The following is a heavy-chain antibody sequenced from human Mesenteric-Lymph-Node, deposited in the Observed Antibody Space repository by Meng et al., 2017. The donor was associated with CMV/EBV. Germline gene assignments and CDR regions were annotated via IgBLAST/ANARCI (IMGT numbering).Heavy chain of an antibody. CDR1: GFTVSSNY. CDR2: IYSDGRT. Sequence: GESLKISCAASGFTVSSNYMSWVRQAPGKGLEWVSVIYSDGRTYYADSVRGRFTISRDNSRTTLYLQMNSLRAEDTAVYYCARFYGAGSYFFDPWGQGTLVTVSS. D-gene: IGHD3-10*01. J-gene: IGHJ5*02. V-gene: IGHV3-66*02. CDR3: ARFYGAGSYFFDP.